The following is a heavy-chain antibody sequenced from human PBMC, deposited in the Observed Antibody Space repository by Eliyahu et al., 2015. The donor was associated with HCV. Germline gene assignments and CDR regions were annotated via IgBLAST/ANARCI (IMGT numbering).Heavy chain of an antibody. CDR2: INPNSGTT. V-gene: IGHV1-46*01. CDR1: XYTFTTYF. CDR3: ARDLARYFDF. Sequence: QVMLVQSGAEVKKPGASXKXSCEASXYTFTTYFIHWVRQAPGQGLDWMGVINPNSGTTTYAQPFQGRLTMTRDTSTSTVYMELSGLTSEDTAVYYCARDLARYFDFWGQGTRITVSS. J-gene: IGHJ4*02.